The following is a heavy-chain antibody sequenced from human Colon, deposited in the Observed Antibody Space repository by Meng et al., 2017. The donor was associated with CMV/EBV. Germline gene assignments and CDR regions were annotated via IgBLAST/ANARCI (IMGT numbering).Heavy chain of an antibody. D-gene: IGHD2-2*01. CDR1: GGSVSSGSYY. CDR2: IYYSGST. Sequence: SETLSLTCTVSGGSVSSGSYYWSWLRQPPGKGREWIGYIYYSGSTNYNPSLKSGVTISVDTSKNQSSLKVRSVTAADTAVYYCARVRVSQLLTDYWGQGTLVTVSS. J-gene: IGHJ4*02. CDR3: ARVRVSQLLTDY. V-gene: IGHV4-61*01.